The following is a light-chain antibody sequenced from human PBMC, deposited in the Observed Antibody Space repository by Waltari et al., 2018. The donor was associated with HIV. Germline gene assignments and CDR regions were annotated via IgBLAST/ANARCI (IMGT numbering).Light chain of an antibody. CDR2: DSE. CDR1: SGSVASSHF. Sequence: VVTQEPSLTVSPGGTVTLSCASFSGSVASSHFTYWFQLKPGQAPRTLIYDSEKRHPLTPGRFSGSLDGDRAILTLSGALEEDEAEYFCLLSYHGVRFFGGGTRLTV. CDR3: LLSYHGVRF. J-gene: IGLJ2*01. V-gene: IGLV7-46*01.